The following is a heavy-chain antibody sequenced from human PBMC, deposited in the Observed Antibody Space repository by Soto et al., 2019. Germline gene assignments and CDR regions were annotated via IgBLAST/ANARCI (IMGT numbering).Heavy chain of an antibody. CDR3: ARRIVTTVTTPWFDP. CDR1: GGSISSSSYY. V-gene: IGHV4-39*01. Sequence: QLQLQESGPGLVKPSETLSLTCTVSGGSISSSSYYWGWIRQPPGKGLEWIGSIYYSGSTYYNPSLKSRVTISVDTSKNQFSLKLSSVTAADTAVYYCARRIVTTVTTPWFDPWGQGTLVTVSS. D-gene: IGHD4-17*01. CDR2: IYYSGST. J-gene: IGHJ5*02.